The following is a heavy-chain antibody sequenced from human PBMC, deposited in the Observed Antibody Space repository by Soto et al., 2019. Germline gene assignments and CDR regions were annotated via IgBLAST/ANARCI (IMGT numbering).Heavy chain of an antibody. CDR1: GYTFTSYG. Sequence: ASVKVSCKTSGYTFTSYGISWVRQAPGQGLEWMGWISTDKGKTNYAQKFQGRVTMTTDTSTSTAYMELRSLRSDDTAVYYCATRSPAFDYRGQGTLVTVSS. CDR2: ISTDKGKT. J-gene: IGHJ4*02. CDR3: ATRSPAFDY. V-gene: IGHV1-18*01.